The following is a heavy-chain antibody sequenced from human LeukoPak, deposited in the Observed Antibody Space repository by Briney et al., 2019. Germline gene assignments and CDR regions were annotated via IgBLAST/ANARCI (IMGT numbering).Heavy chain of an antibody. J-gene: IGHJ4*02. V-gene: IGHV3-20*04. D-gene: IGHD2-2*01. CDR3: ARGNYCSSTSCYYFDY. CDR1: GFTFDDYG. Sequence: LGGSLRLSCAASGFTFDDYGMSWVRQAPGKGLEWVSGINWNGGSTGYADSVKGRFTISRDNAKNSLYLQMNSLRAEDTALYYCARGNYCSSTSCYYFDYWGQGTLVTVSS. CDR2: INWNGGST.